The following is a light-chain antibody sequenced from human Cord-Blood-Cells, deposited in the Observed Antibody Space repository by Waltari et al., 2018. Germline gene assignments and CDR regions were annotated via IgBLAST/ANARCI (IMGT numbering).Light chain of an antibody. J-gene: IGLJ2*01. V-gene: IGLV2-14*01. CDR3: SSYTSSSTLV. Sequence: QSAMTQPASVSGSPGQSITISRTGTSRAVRGYNYVSWYQQHPGKAPKLMIYDVSKRPSGVSNRFSGSKSANTASLTISGLQAEDEADYYCSSYTSSSTLVFGGGTKLTVL. CDR1: SRAVRGYNY. CDR2: DVS.